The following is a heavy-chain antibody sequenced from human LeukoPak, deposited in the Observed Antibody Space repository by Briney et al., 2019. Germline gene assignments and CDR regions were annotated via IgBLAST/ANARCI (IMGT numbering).Heavy chain of an antibody. D-gene: IGHD4-17*01. CDR2: VRYDGSNK. V-gene: IGHV3-30*02. CDR3: AKLDYGDYSLYFDL. J-gene: IGHJ2*01. Sequence: GGSLRLSCAASGFTFSSYGMHWVRQAPGKGLEWVAFVRYDGSNKYYADSVKGRFTISRDNSKNTLYLQMNSLRAEDTAVYYCAKLDYGDYSLYFDLWGRGTLVTVSS. CDR1: GFTFSSYG.